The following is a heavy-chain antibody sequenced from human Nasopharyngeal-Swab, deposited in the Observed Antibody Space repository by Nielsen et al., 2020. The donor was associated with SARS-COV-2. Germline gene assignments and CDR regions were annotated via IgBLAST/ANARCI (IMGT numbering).Heavy chain of an antibody. CDR2: IHYSGST. CDR1: GGSISSYY. V-gene: IGHV4-59*01. D-gene: IGHD5-24*01. CDR3: ARDGDGYNRNWYFDL. J-gene: IGHJ2*01. Sequence: SETLSLTCAVSGGSISSYYWSWIRQPPGKGLEWIGYIHYSGSTNYNPSLKSRVTISVDTSKNQFSLKLSSVTAADTAVYYCARDGDGYNRNWYFDLWGRGTLVTVSS.